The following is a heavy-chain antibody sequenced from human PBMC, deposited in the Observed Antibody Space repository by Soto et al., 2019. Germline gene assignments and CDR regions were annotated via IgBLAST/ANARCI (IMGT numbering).Heavy chain of an antibody. CDR2: ISDSGVST. J-gene: IGHJ4*02. CDR3: AKDNTGRLPPPSFDY. CDR1: GFTFRNSA. Sequence: VSLRLCWAAAGFTFRNSAMTWVRPAPGKGLEWVSAISDSGVSTYYAESVKGRFTISRGNSEKTLYLQMNSLRAEDTAVYYCAKDNTGRLPPPSFDYGGQGTLVTGSS. V-gene: IGHV3-23*01. D-gene: IGHD3-10*01.